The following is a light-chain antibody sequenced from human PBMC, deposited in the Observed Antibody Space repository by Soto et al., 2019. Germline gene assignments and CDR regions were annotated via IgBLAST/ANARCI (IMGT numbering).Light chain of an antibody. CDR3: QQYNSYWT. J-gene: IGKJ1*01. Sequence: DIQMTQSPSTLSAPVGDRVTITCRASQSISSWLAWYQQKPGKAPQLLISDASNLESGVPSRFSGSGSGTEFTLTISSLQPDDFATYYCQQYNSYWTFGQGTKVDIK. CDR1: QSISSW. V-gene: IGKV1-5*01. CDR2: DAS.